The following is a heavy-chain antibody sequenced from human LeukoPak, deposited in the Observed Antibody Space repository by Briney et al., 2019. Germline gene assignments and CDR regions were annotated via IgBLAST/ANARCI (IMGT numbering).Heavy chain of an antibody. CDR2: IYYSGST. J-gene: IGHJ4*02. D-gene: IGHD3-22*01. CDR3: ARGGGVTYYDSTGYLWYFDY. Sequence: PSETLSLTCTVSGGSISSHYWSWIRQPPGKGLEWIGYIYYSGSTKFNPSLKSRVTISVDTSKNQFSLKLSSVTAADMAVYYCARGGGVTYYDSTGYLWYFDYWGQGTLVTVSS. CDR1: GGSISSHY. V-gene: IGHV4-59*11.